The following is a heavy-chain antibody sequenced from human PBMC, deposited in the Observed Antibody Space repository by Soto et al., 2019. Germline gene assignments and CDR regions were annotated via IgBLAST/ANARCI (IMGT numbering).Heavy chain of an antibody. D-gene: IGHD3-3*01. CDR3: ARGGVSTRTFDY. CDR1: GYXFAGYF. V-gene: IGHV5-51*01. Sequence: EXLKIPCKGSGYXFAGYFTPWVRQMPGKGLELMGIIYHSDSDTRYRPSFQGQVTISADKSISSAYLQWSSMRASDNAMYYCARGGVSTRTFDYWGQGTPVTVS. CDR2: IYHSDSDT. J-gene: IGHJ4*02.